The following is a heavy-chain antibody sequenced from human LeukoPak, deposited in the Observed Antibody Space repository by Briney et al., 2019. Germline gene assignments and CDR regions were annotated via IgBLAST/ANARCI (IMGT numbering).Heavy chain of an antibody. V-gene: IGHV1-46*01. CDR3: ARDGMVVTAMDSFDY. CDR1: GYTFTIYY. J-gene: IGHJ4*02. Sequence: GASVKASCKASGYTFTIYYMHWVRQAPGQGLEWMGIINPSGGSTSYAQKFQGRVTMTRDTSTSTVYMELSSLRSEDTAVYYCARDGMVVTAMDSFDYWGQGTLVTVSS. CDR2: INPSGGST. D-gene: IGHD2-21*02.